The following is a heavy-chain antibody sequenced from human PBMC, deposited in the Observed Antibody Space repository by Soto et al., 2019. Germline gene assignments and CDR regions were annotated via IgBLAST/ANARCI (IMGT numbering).Heavy chain of an antibody. J-gene: IGHJ3*02. V-gene: IGHV3-7*01. CDR3: AREDRLLGAFDI. Sequence: GGSLRLSCAISGFTFSTYWMAWARQAPGKGLEWVANIKPDGSDKYYVDSVKGRFTISRDNAKNSLYLQMNSLRAEDTAVYYCAREDRLLGAFDIWGQGTLVTVSS. CDR1: GFTFSTYW. CDR2: IKPDGSDK. D-gene: IGHD2-15*01.